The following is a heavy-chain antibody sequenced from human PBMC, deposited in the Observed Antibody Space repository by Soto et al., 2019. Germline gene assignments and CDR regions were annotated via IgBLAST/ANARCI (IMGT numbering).Heavy chain of an antibody. J-gene: IGHJ6*02. CDR3: ARWVFSAYGDEPAKGDYYYYGMDV. CDR2: VYYTGST. CDR1: GASIRSTDYY. Sequence: PSETLSLTCTVSGASIRSTDYYWSWIRQAPGKGLEWIGYVYYTGSTYYNPSLMSRLTISVDTSKNQFSLKLSSVTAADTAVHYCARWVFSAYGDEPAKGDYYYYGMDVWGQGTTVTVSS. D-gene: IGHD5-12*01. V-gene: IGHV4-30-4*02.